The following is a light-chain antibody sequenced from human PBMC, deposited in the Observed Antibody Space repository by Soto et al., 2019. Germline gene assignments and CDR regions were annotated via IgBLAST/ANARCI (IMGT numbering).Light chain of an antibody. CDR3: SSYTSRSTLGV. CDR2: EVT. CDR1: SSDVGGYNY. J-gene: IGLJ1*01. Sequence: QSALTQPASVSGSPGQSITISCTGTSSDVGGYNYVSWYQQHPGKAPKLMIYEVTNRPSGVSNRFSGSKSGNTASLTISGLQAEDEAAYYCSSYTSRSTLGVFGTGTKLTVL. V-gene: IGLV2-14*01.